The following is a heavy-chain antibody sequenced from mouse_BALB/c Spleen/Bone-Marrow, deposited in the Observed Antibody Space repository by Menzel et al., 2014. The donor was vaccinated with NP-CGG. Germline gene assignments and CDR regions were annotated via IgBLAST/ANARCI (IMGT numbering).Heavy chain of an antibody. D-gene: IGHD2-4*01. CDR3: ARGVYYDCDEGALDY. Sequence: EVQLQQSGPELVKPGASVKMSCKASGYTFTSYVMHWVKQKPGQGLDWIGYINPYNDGTKYNEKFKGKATLTSDKSSSTAYMELSSLTSEDSAVYYCARGVYYDCDEGALDYWGQGTSATVSS. J-gene: IGHJ4*01. CDR2: INPYNDGT. V-gene: IGHV1-14*01. CDR1: GYTFTSYV.